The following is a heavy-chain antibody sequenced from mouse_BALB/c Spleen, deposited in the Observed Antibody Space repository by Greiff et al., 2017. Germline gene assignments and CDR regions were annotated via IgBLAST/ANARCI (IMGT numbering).Heavy chain of an antibody. Sequence: VQLQQSGAELVKPGASVKLSCKASGYTFTSYYMYWVKQRPGQGLEWIGEINPSNGGTNFNEKFKSKATLTVDKSSSTAYMQLSSLTSEDSAVYYCTRGYYGSSYLYYFDYWGQGTTLTVSS. CDR2: INPSNGGT. D-gene: IGHD1-1*01. CDR3: TRGYYGSSYLYYFDY. CDR1: GYTFTSYY. V-gene: IGHV1S81*02. J-gene: IGHJ2*01.